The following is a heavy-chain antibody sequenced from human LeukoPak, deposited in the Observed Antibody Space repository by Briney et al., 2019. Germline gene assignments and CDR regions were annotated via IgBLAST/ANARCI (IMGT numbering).Heavy chain of an antibody. V-gene: IGHV3-11*01. CDR2: ISAGGTAE. CDR3: ARGPQYYDILTGYSNAPFDV. CDR1: GFTFSDYH. D-gene: IGHD3-9*01. J-gene: IGHJ3*01. Sequence: GGSLRLSCAASGFTFSDYHMSWIRQAPGKGPEWVSCISAGGTAEYYADSVKGRFTISRDTARNSVFLQMNSLRAGDTALYYCARGPQYYDILTGYSNAPFDVWGQGTMVTVSS.